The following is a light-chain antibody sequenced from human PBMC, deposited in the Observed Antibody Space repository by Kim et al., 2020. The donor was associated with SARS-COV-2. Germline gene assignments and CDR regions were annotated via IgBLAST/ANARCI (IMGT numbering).Light chain of an antibody. V-gene: IGLV6-57*01. CDR2: EDD. Sequence: TVTISCPRSSGSIASSSVQWFQQRPGSTPTTVIYEDDQRPSGVPDRFSGSIDSSSNSASLTISGLETEDEADYYCQSYDSTNPWVFGGGTQLTVL. J-gene: IGLJ3*02. CDR1: SGSIASSS. CDR3: QSYDSTNPWV.